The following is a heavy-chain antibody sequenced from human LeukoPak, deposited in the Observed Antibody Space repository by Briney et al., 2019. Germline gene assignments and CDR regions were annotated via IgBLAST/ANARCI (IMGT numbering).Heavy chain of an antibody. CDR3: AKGDIVVVVAATTIDY. Sequence: GGSLRLSCAASGFTFSSYAMSWVRQAPGKGLEWVSAISGSGGSTYYADSVKGRFTISGDNSKNTLYLQMNSLRAEDTAVYYCAKGDIVVVVAATTIDYWGQGTLVTVSS. J-gene: IGHJ4*02. D-gene: IGHD2-15*01. V-gene: IGHV3-23*01. CDR2: ISGSGGST. CDR1: GFTFSSYA.